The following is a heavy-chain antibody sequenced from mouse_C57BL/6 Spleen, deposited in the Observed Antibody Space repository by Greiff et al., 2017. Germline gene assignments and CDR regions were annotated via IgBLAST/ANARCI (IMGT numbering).Heavy chain of an antibody. D-gene: IGHD2-3*01. J-gene: IGHJ3*01. CDR3: VREGLLPAWFAY. CDR1: GFSFNTYA. V-gene: IGHV10-1*01. CDR2: IRSKSNNYAT. Sequence: EVQRVESGGGLVQPKGSLKLSCAASGFSFNTYAMNWVRQAPGKGLEWVARIRSKSNNYATYYADSVKDRFTISRDDSESMLYLQMNNLKTEDTAMYYCVREGLLPAWFAYWGQGTLVTVSA.